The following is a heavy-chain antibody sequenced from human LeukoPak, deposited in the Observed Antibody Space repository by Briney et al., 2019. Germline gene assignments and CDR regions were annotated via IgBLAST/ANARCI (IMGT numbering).Heavy chain of an antibody. J-gene: IGHJ5*02. Sequence: SETLSLTCTVSGGSISSSSYYWGWIRQPPGKGLEWIGTIYYSGSTYYNPSLKSRLTISVDTSKNQFSLKLSSVTAADTAVYYCAGISSGYPNWFDPWGQGTLVTVFS. CDR2: IYYSGST. V-gene: IGHV4-39*01. CDR3: AGISSGYPNWFDP. D-gene: IGHD3-3*01. CDR1: GGSISSSSYY.